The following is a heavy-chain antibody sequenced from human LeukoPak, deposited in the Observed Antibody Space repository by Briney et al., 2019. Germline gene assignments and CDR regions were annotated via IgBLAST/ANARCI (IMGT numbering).Heavy chain of an antibody. CDR3: ARAPSGSLPYYYYYMDV. Sequence: ASVKVSCKASGYTFTSYDINWVRQATGQGLEWMGWMNPNSGNTGYAQKFQGRVTMTRNTSISTAYMELSSLRSEDTAVYYCARAPSGSLPYYYYYMDVWGKGTTVTISS. J-gene: IGHJ6*03. CDR2: MNPNSGNT. V-gene: IGHV1-8*01. D-gene: IGHD3-10*01. CDR1: GYTFTSYD.